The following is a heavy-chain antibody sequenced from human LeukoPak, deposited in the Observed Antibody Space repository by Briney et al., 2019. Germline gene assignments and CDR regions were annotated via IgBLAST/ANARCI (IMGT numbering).Heavy chain of an antibody. D-gene: IGHD2-15*01. Sequence: KSGGSLRLSCAASGFTFSDYYMSWIRQAPGKGLEWVSYISSSGSTIYYADSVKGRFTISRDNAENSLYLQMNSLRAEDTAVYYCARGQGSVVAAPNFDYWGQGTLVTVSS. V-gene: IGHV3-11*01. CDR3: ARGQGSVVAAPNFDY. J-gene: IGHJ4*02. CDR1: GFTFSDYY. CDR2: ISSSGSTI.